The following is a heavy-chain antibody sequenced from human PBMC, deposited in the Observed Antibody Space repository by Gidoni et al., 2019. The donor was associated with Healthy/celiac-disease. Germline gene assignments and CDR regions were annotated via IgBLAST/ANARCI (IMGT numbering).Heavy chain of an antibody. CDR3: AWYYYDSSGYPLFDY. Sequence: QVQLVESGGGVVQPGRSLRPSCAASGFTFSSAGMHWVRQAPGKGLEWVAVIWYDGSNKYYADSVKGRFTISRDNSKNTLYLQMNSLRAEDTAVYYCAWYYYDSSGYPLFDYWGQGTLVTVSS. J-gene: IGHJ4*02. V-gene: IGHV3-33*01. CDR1: GFTFSSAG. D-gene: IGHD3-22*01. CDR2: IWYDGSNK.